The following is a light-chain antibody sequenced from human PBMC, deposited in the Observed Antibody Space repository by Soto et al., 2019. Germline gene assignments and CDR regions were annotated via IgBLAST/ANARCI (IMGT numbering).Light chain of an antibody. V-gene: IGLV2-14*01. CDR3: SSYTSSSTLYV. J-gene: IGLJ1*01. CDR2: EVS. CDR1: SSDVGGYNY. Sequence: QSALTQPACVSVSPGQSITISCTGTSSDVGGYNYVSWYQQHPGKAPKLMIYEVSNRPSGVSNRFSGSKSGNTASLTISGLQAEDEADYYCSSYTSSSTLYVFGTGTKVTV.